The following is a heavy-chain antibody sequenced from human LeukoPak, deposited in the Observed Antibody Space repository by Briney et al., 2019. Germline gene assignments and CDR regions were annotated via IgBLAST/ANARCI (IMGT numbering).Heavy chain of an antibody. CDR2: ISGSGGST. J-gene: IGHJ6*03. Sequence: GGSLRLSCAASGFTFSSYWMSWVRQAPGKGLEWVSAISGSGGSTYYADSVKGRFTISRDNSKNTLYLQMNSLRAEDTAVYYCAKGQQLVRKIKAYYYYMDVWGKGTTVTVSS. D-gene: IGHD6-13*01. CDR3: AKGQQLVRKIKAYYYYMDV. CDR1: GFTFSSYW. V-gene: IGHV3-23*01.